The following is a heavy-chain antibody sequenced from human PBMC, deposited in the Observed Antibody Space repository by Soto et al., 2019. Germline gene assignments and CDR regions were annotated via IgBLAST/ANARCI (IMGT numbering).Heavy chain of an antibody. CDR1: GFTVSSNY. CDR3: ARENYYYYYMDV. Sequence: GGSLRLSCAASGFTVSSNYMSWVRQAPGKGLEWVSVIYSGGSTYYADSVKGRFTISRDNSKNTPYLQMNSLRAEDTAVYYCARENYYYYYMDVWGKGTTVTVSS. CDR2: IYSGGST. J-gene: IGHJ6*03. V-gene: IGHV3-66*01.